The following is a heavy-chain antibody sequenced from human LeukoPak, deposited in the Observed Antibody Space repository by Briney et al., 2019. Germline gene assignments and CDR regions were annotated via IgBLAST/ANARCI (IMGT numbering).Heavy chain of an antibody. J-gene: IGHJ5*02. D-gene: IGHD2-2*01. V-gene: IGHV3-7*03. CDR2: IKQDGSEE. Sequence: GGSLRLSCAASGLTFSRDWMSWVRQAPGKGLEWVANIKQDGSEEYYVDSVKGRFTISRDNAKRLLYLQMNSLRAEDTAVYYCARELGAQDCSSTCCLNRFYPWGRGTLVPVSS. CDR3: ARELGAQDCSSTCCLNRFYP. CDR1: GLTFSRDW.